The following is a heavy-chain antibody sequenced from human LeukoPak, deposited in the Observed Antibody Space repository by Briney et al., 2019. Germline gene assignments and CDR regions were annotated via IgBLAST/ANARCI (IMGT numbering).Heavy chain of an antibody. D-gene: IGHD5-18*01. V-gene: IGHV3-21*01. CDR3: ARVLEQLTAFG. CDR1: GFTFSSYS. CDR2: ISSSSSYI. J-gene: IGHJ4*02. Sequence: GGSLRLSCAASGFTFSSYSMNWVRQAPGKGLEWVSSISSSSSYIYYGDSVKGRFTISRDNAKNSLYLQMNSLRAEDTAVYYCARVLEQLTAFGWGQGTLVTVSS.